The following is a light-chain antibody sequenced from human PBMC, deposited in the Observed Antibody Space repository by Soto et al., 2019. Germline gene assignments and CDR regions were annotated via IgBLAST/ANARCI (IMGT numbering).Light chain of an antibody. CDR1: QSVSSNY. V-gene: IGKV3-20*01. J-gene: IGKJ1*01. CDR3: HQYGRSWT. Sequence: EIVLTHSPGTLSLSPGKRATLSCRASQSVSSNYLGWYQQKPGQAPRLLIYDASSRATGIPDRFSGSGSGTDFTLTISRLEPEDFAVYYCHQYGRSWTFGQGTKVEIK. CDR2: DAS.